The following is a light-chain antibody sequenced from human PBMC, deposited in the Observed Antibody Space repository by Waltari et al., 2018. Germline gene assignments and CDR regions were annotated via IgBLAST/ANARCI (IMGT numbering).Light chain of an antibody. V-gene: IGLV2-23*01. CDR2: EGS. CDR1: SSDVGRYNL. J-gene: IGLJ3*02. Sequence: QSALTQPASVSGSPGQSITISCTGTSSDVGRYNLVSWYQQHPGKAPKLMIYEGSKWPSGVSNRFSGSKSGNTASLTISGLQAEDEADYYCCSYAGSSSWVFGGGTKLTVL. CDR3: CSYAGSSSWV.